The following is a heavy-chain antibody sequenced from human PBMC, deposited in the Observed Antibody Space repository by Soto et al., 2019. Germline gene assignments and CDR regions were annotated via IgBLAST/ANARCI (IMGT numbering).Heavy chain of an antibody. V-gene: IGHV3-7*01. D-gene: IGHD6-19*01. CDR3: AKGQWLDAY. Sequence: EVLLVESGGGLVQPGGSLRLSCEASGFTFTNYWMTWVRQAPGKGLEWVANIKKDGSETYYVESVKGRFTISRDNAKKSLFWQMNSLRGEDTAVYYCAKGQWLDAYWGQGTLVTVSS. CDR1: GFTFTNYW. CDR2: IKKDGSET. J-gene: IGHJ4*02.